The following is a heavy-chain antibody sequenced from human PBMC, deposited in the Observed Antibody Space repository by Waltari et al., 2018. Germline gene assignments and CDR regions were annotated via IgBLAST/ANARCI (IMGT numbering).Heavy chain of an antibody. CDR1: GGSISSSSYY. CDR2: IYYSGRT. J-gene: IGHJ4*02. CDR3: ARHTTVTQSIDY. D-gene: IGHD4-17*01. Sequence: QLQLQESGPGLVKPSETLSLTCTVSGGSISSSSYYWGWIRQPPGKGLEWIGSIYYSGRTYYTPSLKSRVTISVDTSKNQFSLKLSSVTAADTAVYYCARHTTVTQSIDYWGQGTLVTVSS. V-gene: IGHV4-39*01.